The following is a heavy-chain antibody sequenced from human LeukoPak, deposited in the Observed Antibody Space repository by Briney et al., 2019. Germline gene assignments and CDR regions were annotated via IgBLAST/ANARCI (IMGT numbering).Heavy chain of an antibody. CDR2: INPSGGST. Sequence: APVKVSCKASGYTFTSYYMHWVRQAPGQGLKWMGIINPSGGSTSYAQKFQGRVTITADESTSTAYMELSSLRSEDTAVYYCARIQTYYDFWSGYQTYYYYGMDVWGQGTTVTVSS. CDR1: GYTFTSYY. CDR3: ARIQTYYDFWSGYQTYYYYGMDV. J-gene: IGHJ6*02. D-gene: IGHD3-3*01. V-gene: IGHV1-46*01.